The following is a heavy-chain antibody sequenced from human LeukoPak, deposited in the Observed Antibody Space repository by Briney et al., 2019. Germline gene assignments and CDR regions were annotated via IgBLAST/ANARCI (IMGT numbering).Heavy chain of an antibody. CDR1: GGSISSYY. D-gene: IGHD6-13*01. CDR2: IYYSGSS. CDR3: ATSFSSTWYGVFDY. Sequence: PSETLSLTCTVSGGSISSYYWSWIRQPPGKGLEWIGYIYYSGSSNYNPSLKSRVTISVDTSKNQFSLKLSSVTAADTAVYYCATSFSSTWYGVFDYWGQGTLVTVSS. J-gene: IGHJ4*02. V-gene: IGHV4-59*01.